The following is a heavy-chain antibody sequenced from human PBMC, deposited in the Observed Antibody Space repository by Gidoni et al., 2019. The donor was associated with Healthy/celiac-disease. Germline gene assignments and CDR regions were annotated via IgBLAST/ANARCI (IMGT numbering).Heavy chain of an antibody. D-gene: IGHD5-12*01. J-gene: IGHJ4*02. CDR2: IYSGGST. CDR3: ARDSGARDGYTWV. Sequence: EVQLVESGGGLVQPGGSLRLSCADSGFPVSSNYMSWVRQAPGKGLEWVSVIYSGGSTYYADSVKGRFTISRDNSKNTLYLQMNSLRAEDTAVYYCARDSGARDGYTWVWGQGTLVTVSS. CDR1: GFPVSSNY. V-gene: IGHV3-66*01.